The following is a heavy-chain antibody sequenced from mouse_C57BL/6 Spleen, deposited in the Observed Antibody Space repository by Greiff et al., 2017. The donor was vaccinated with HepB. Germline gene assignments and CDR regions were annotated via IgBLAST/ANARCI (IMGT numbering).Heavy chain of an antibody. J-gene: IGHJ2*01. Sequence: EVQLQQSGPGLVKPSQSLSLTCSVTGYSITSGYYWNWIRQFPGNKLEWMGYISYDGSNNYNPSLKNRISITRDTSKNQFFLKLNSVTTEDTATYYCARARYYGSSYFDYWGQGTTLTVSS. D-gene: IGHD1-1*01. CDR2: ISYDGSN. CDR3: ARARYYGSSYFDY. CDR1: GYSITSGYY. V-gene: IGHV3-6*01.